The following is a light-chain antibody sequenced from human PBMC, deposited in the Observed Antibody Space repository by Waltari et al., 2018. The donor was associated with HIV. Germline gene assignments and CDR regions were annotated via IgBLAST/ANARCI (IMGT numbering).Light chain of an antibody. CDR1: RSDLGVHNP. J-gene: IGLJ2*01. Sequence: QSALTQPPSASGSPGQPVTISCTRDRSDLGVHNPVSWYQQRPGKAPKVIISEVSKRSSGVPNRFSGSTSGNTASLTVSGLQADDEAEYFCSFYGGSNILVFGGGTKLTVL. CDR3: SFYGGSNILV. CDR2: EVS. V-gene: IGLV2-8*01.